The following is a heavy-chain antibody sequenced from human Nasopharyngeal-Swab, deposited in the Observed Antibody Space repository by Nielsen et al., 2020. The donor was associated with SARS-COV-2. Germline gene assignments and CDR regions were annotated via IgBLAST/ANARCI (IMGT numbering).Heavy chain of an antibody. CDR2: INWNGGST. CDR1: GFTVSSNY. J-gene: IGHJ5*02. D-gene: IGHD2-2*01. Sequence: GASLKISCAASGFTVSSNYMSWVRQAPGKGLEWVSGINWNGGSTGYADSVKGRFTISRDNAKNSLYLQMNSLRAEDTALYHCARWGVVVPAAQGGGWFDPWGQGTLVTVSS. V-gene: IGHV3-20*01. CDR3: ARWGVVVPAAQGGGWFDP.